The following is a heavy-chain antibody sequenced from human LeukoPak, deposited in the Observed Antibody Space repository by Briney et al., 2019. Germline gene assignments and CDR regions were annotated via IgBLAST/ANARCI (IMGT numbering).Heavy chain of an antibody. V-gene: IGHV4-39*01. CDR3: ARRSWAAGPFDP. CDR1: GGSISSSSYY. J-gene: IGHJ5*02. Sequence: SETLSLTCTVSGGSISSSSYYWGWIRQPPGKGLEWIGSIYYSGSTYYNPSLKSRVTISVATSKNQFSLKLSSVTAADTAAYYCARRSWAAGPFDPWGQGTLVTVSS. D-gene: IGHD6-13*01. CDR2: IYYSGST.